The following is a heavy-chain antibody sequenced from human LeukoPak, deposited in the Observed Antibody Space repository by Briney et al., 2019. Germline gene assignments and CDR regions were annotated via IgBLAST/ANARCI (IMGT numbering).Heavy chain of an antibody. J-gene: IGHJ5*02. CDR2: IYTSGST. D-gene: IGHD3-22*01. Sequence: SETLSLTCTVSGGSISSYYWSWIRQPAGKGLEWIGRIYTSGSTNYNPSLKSRVTMSVDTSKNQFSLKLSSVTAADTAVYYCARGSTMIVVVITPYNWFDPWGQGTLVTVSS. CDR3: ARGSTMIVVVITPYNWFDP. CDR1: GGSISSYY. V-gene: IGHV4-4*07.